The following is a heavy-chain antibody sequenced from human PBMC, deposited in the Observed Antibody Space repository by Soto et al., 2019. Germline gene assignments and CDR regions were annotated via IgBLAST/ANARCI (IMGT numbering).Heavy chain of an antibody. V-gene: IGHV6-1*01. CDR1: GDSVSSNSAA. CDR3: ARRGAAAGAFDY. Sequence: QVQLQQSGPGLVKPSQTLSLTCAISGDSVSSNSAAWNWIRQSPSRVLEWLGRTYYRSKWYNDYAVYVKSRIAINPDTCKNQCSLQLNSVTPEDTAVYYCARRGAAAGAFDYWGQGTLVTVSS. J-gene: IGHJ4*02. D-gene: IGHD6-13*01. CDR2: TYYRSKWYN.